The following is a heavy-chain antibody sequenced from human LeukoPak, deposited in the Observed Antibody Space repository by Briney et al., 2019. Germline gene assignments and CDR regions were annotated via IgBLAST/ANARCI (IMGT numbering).Heavy chain of an antibody. CDR1: GFTFSSYW. CDR3: ATDPASYCTSSTCDFDY. CDR2: IKQDGTEK. Sequence: PGGSLRLSCAASGFTFSSYWMSWVRQAPGKGLEWVANIKQDGTEKYYVDSVRGRFTISRDNAQDSLYLQMNNLGAEDTAVYYCATDPASYCTSSTCDFDYWGQGTLVTVSS. J-gene: IGHJ4*02. V-gene: IGHV3-7*01. D-gene: IGHD2-8*01.